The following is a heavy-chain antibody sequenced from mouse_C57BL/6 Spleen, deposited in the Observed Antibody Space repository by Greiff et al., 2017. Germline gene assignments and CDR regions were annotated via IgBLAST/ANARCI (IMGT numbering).Heavy chain of an antibody. V-gene: IGHV3-6*01. CDR1: GYSITSGYY. J-gene: IGHJ2*01. CDR2: ISYDGSN. D-gene: IGHD1-1*02. CDR3: ARRGSYDYFDY. Sequence: EVKLEESGPGLVKPSQSLSLTCSVTGYSITSGYYWNWIRQFPGNKLEWMGYISYDGSNNYNPSLKNRISITRDTSKNQFFLKLNSVTTEDTATYYCARRGSYDYFDYWGQGTTLTVSS.